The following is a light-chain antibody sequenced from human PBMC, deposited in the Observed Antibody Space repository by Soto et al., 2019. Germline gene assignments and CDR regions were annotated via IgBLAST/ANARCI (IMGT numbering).Light chain of an antibody. Sequence: AIQLTQSPSSLSASVGDRVTITCRASQGISSALAWYQQKPGKAPKLLIYDASSLESGVPSRFSGSGSGTDFTLTISSLQPEDVATYYCQQFNRYPPLFTFGPGTKVDIK. CDR1: QGISSA. CDR3: QQFNRYPPLFT. V-gene: IGKV1-13*02. J-gene: IGKJ3*01. CDR2: DAS.